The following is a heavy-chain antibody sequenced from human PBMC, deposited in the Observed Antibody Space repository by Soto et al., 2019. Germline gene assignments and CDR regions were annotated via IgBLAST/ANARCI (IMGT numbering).Heavy chain of an antibody. J-gene: IGHJ6*02. Sequence: GASVKVSCKASGYIFTNYGITWVRQAPGQGLEWMGWISGYSGSTQYAQKFQGRVTMTREPSTSTTYMEVRSLKSDASAVYYGARDKGRGGHGKVSGLTAGGQGTTFTVS. CDR1: GYIFTNYG. CDR2: ISGYSGST. D-gene: IGHD3-9*01. V-gene: IGHV1-18*01. CDR3: ARDKGRGGHGKVSGLTA.